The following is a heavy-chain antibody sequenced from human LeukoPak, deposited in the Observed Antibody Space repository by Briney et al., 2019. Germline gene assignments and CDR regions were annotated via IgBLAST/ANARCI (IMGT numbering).Heavy chain of an antibody. CDR1: GFTFSTYA. D-gene: IGHD3-9*01. J-gene: IGHJ4*02. CDR2: VTGSGDST. CDR3: ARASPPAISFFDY. Sequence: GGSLRLSCVASGFTFSTYAMNWVRQAPGKGLDWVSGVTGSGDSTYYADSVKGRFTISRDNAKNSLYLQMNSLRAEDTAVYYCARASPPAISFFDYWGQGTLVAVSS. V-gene: IGHV3-23*01.